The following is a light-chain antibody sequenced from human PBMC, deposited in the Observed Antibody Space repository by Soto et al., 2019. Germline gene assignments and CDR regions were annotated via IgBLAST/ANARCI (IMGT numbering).Light chain of an antibody. CDR2: EVS. J-gene: IGLJ3*02. Sequence: QSVLTQPASVSGSPGQSITISCSGGTSDIGTYNYVSWYQQHPGKAPKLMIYEVSKRPSGVPDRFSGSKSGNTASLTVSGLQAEDEADYYCSSYAGSNNWVFGGGTKLTVL. V-gene: IGLV2-8*01. CDR3: SSYAGSNNWV. CDR1: TSDIGTYNY.